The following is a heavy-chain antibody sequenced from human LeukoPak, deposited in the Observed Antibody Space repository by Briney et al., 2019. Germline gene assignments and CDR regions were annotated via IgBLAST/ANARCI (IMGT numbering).Heavy chain of an antibody. J-gene: IGHJ4*02. V-gene: IGHV1-69*13. D-gene: IGHD3-10*01. CDR2: IIPIFGTA. Sequence: SVKVSCHASEGTFSSYAISWVRQAPGQGLEWMGGIIPIFGTANYAQKFQGRVTITADESTSTAYMELSSLRSEDTAVYYCASLMVRGVSNYWGQGTLVTVSS. CDR3: ASLMVRGVSNY. CDR1: EGTFSSYA.